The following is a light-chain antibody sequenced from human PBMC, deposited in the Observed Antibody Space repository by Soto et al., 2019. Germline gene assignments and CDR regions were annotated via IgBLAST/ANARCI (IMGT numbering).Light chain of an antibody. CDR2: DAP. V-gene: IGKV1-5*01. J-gene: IGKJ1*01. Sequence: DIQMTQSHSTLSASVGDRVTITCRASQSTSRWLAWYRQKPGKAPENLIWDAPSLHRGVPSWFSGSGSGTEVTLTIISLLPNDVSAYYCQLYNGYSTWTFGQGTKVEIK. CDR1: QSTSRW. CDR3: QLYNGYSTWT.